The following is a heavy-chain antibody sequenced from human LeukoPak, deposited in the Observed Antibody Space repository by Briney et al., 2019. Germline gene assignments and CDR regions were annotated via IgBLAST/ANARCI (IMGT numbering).Heavy chain of an antibody. Sequence: GGSLRLSCAASGFTLSTYAMTWVRQVPGKGLEWVSYISSSGSTIYYADSVKGRFTISRDNAKNSLYLQMNSLRAEDTAVYYCARLTTIEVDYWGQGTLVTVSS. D-gene: IGHD5-12*01. V-gene: IGHV3-48*03. CDR1: GFTLSTYA. CDR3: ARLTTIEVDY. J-gene: IGHJ4*02. CDR2: ISSSGSTI.